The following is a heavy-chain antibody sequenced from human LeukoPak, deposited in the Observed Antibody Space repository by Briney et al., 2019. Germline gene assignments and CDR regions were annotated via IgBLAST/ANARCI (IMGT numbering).Heavy chain of an antibody. CDR3: AQGSGSSGYNY. CDR2: IYYSGST. V-gene: IGHV4-39*07. Sequence: SETLSLTCTVSGGSISSSSYYWGWIRQPPGKGLEWIGSIYYSGSTYYDPSLKSRVTISVDTSKNQFSLKLSSVTAADTAVYYCAQGSGSSGYNYWGQGTLVTVSS. CDR1: GGSISSSSYY. J-gene: IGHJ4*02. D-gene: IGHD1-26*01.